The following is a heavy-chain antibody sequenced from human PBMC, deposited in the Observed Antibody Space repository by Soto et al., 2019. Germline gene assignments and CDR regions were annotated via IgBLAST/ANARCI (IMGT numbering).Heavy chain of an antibody. CDR3: ARVVSLDWLIGRDYYFDY. CDR1: GFTFSNAW. Sequence: EVQLVESGGGLVKPGGSLRLSCAASGFTFSNAWMSWVRQAPGKGLEWVGRIKSKTDGGTTDYAAPVKGRFTISRDDSKNTLYLQMNSLRAEDTAVYYCARVVSLDWLIGRDYYFDYWGQGTLVTVSS. V-gene: IGHV3-15*01. CDR2: IKSKTDGGTT. D-gene: IGHD3-9*01. J-gene: IGHJ4*02.